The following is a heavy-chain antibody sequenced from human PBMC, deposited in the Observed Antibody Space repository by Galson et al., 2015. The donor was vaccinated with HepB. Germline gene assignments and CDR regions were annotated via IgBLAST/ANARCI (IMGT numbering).Heavy chain of an antibody. CDR2: ISYDGSNK. V-gene: IGHV3-30*04. J-gene: IGHJ4*02. D-gene: IGHD4-17*01. Sequence: SLRLSCAASGFTFSSYAMHWVRQAPGKGLEWVAVISYDGSNKYYGDSVKGRFTISRDNSKNTLYLQMNSLRAEDTAVYYCARDQEDFDYGDSNESDFWGQGTLVTVSS. CDR3: ARDQEDFDYGDSNESDF. CDR1: GFTFSSYA.